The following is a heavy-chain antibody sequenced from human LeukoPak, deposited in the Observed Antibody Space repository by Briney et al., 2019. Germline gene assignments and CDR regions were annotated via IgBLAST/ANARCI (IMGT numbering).Heavy chain of an antibody. CDR2: IWYDGSNK. J-gene: IGHJ4*02. V-gene: IGHV3-33*06. D-gene: IGHD3-22*01. CDR3: AKDQARGYPHYYFDY. CDR1: GFTFSSYG. Sequence: GRSLRLSCAASGFTFSSYGMHWVRQAPGKGLEWVAVIWYDGSNKYYADSVKGRFTISRDNSKNTLYLQMNSLRAEDTAVYYCAKDQARGYPHYYFDYWGQGTLVTASS.